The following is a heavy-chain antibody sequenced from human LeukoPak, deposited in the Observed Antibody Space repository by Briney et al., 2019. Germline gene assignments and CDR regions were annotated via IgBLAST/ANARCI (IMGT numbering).Heavy chain of an antibody. D-gene: IGHD2-15*01. J-gene: IGHJ4*02. V-gene: IGHV3-74*01. CDR3: ARAGYCSGGSCYFDY. Sequence: PGGSLRLSCAASGFTFGSYWMHWVRQVPGKGLVWVSRIDTDGSSTSDADSVRGRVTISRDNAKNTLYLQMNSLGADDTAVYYCARAGYCSGGSCYFDYWGQGTQVIVSS. CDR1: GFTFGSYW. CDR2: IDTDGSST.